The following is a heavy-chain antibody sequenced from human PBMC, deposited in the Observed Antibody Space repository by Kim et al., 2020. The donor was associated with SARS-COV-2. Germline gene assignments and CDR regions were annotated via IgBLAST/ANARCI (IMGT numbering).Heavy chain of an antibody. J-gene: IGHJ3*01. V-gene: IGHV3-48*03. D-gene: IGHD5-12*01. CDR1: GLTLSRYD. Sequence: GGSLRLSCEGAGLTLSRYDLNWVRQAPGKGLEWLSHISSSGSVIIYADSVKGRFTISRDNAQNSMYLQMTSLRAENTAVYQCTSAILRVHSGYDAFGFWG. CDR2: ISSSGSVI. CDR3: TSAILRVHSGYDAFGF.